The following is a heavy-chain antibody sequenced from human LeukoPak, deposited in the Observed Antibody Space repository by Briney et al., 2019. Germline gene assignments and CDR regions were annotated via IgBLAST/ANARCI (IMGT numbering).Heavy chain of an antibody. D-gene: IGHD6-19*01. CDR1: GFTFSAYE. CDR2: ITSSGSTI. J-gene: IGHJ6*02. CDR3: VRGSTDWNGMDV. V-gene: IGHV3-48*03. Sequence: PGGSLRLSCAASGFTFSAYEMNWVRQAPGKGLEWISYITSSGSTIYYADSVKGRFTISRDNAENSLFLQMNSLRAEDTAVYYCVRGSTDWNGMDVWGQGTTVTVSS.